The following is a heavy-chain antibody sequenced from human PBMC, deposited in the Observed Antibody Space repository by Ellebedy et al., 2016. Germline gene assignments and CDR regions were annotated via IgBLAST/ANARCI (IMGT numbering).Heavy chain of an antibody. V-gene: IGHV3-23*01. CDR1: GFTFSSYA. CDR3: AKDQSRVGATLRIFDY. CDR2: ISGSGGST. J-gene: IGHJ4*02. D-gene: IGHD1-26*01. Sequence: GESLKISXAASGFTFSSYAMSWVRQAPGKGLEWVSAISGSGGSTYYADSVKGRFTISRDNSKNTLYLQMNSLRAEDTAVYYCAKDQSRVGATLRIFDYWGQGTLVTVSS.